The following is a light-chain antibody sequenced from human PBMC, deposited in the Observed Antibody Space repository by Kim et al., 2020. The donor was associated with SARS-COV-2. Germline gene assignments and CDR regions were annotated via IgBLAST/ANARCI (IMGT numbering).Light chain of an antibody. J-gene: IGLJ2*01. Sequence: VTVTSAGSYSSSGAGNDVRWYQQLPRTAPKLLISGNDNRPSGVPDRYSGSTAGTAASLSITGLEAEDEDDYYCQSYDSSVSGSRIFGRGTKLTVL. V-gene: IGLV1-40*01. CDR1: YSSSGAGND. CDR2: GND. CDR3: QSYDSSVSGSRI.